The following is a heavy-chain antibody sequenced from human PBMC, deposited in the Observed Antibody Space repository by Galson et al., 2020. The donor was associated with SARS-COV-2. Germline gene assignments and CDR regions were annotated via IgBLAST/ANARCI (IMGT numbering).Heavy chain of an antibody. CDR2: ISAYNGNT. J-gene: IGHJ4*02. Sequence: GESLKISCKASGYTFTSYGISWVRQAPGQGLEWMGWISAYNGNTNYAQKLQGRVTMTTDTSTSTAYMELRSLRSDDTAVYYCARDDPMDIGGVADALLNVCGGQGTLGSVAS. CDR3: ARDDPMDIGGVADALLNVC. CDR1: GYTFTSYG. V-gene: IGHV1-18*01. D-gene: IGHD2-2*03.